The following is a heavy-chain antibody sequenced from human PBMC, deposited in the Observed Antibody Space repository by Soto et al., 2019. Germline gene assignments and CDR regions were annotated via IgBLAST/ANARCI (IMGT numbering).Heavy chain of an antibody. CDR3: ASAYCSSTSCYTWWFDP. J-gene: IGHJ5*02. D-gene: IGHD2-2*02. CDR1: GYTFTSHA. CDR2: INAGNGNT. Sequence: ASVKVSCKASGYTFTSHAMHWVRQAPGQRLEWMGWINAGNGNTKYSQKFQGRVTITRDTSASTAYMELSSLRSEDTAVYYCASAYCSSTSCYTWWFDPWGQGTLVTVSS. V-gene: IGHV1-3*01.